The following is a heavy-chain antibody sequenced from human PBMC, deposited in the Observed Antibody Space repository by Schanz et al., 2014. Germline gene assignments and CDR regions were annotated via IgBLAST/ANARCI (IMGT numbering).Heavy chain of an antibody. Sequence: EVQLLESGGGLVRPGGSLRLSCAASGFTFRSYTMNWVRQAPGKGLEWVSAISGSGGSTVYADSVKGRFTISRDNSKNTLYLQMNSLRAEDTAVYYCAKDHAGSDILTALGNWGQGTLVTVSS. D-gene: IGHD3-9*01. CDR3: AKDHAGSDILTALGN. CDR1: GFTFRSYT. CDR2: ISGSGGST. J-gene: IGHJ4*02. V-gene: IGHV3-23*01.